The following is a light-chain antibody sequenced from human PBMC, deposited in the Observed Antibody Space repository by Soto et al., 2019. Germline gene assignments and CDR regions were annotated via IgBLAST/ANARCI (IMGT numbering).Light chain of an antibody. J-gene: IGLJ2*01. CDR2: EVS. Sequence: QSALTQPRSVSGSPGQSVTISCTGTSSDVGGYNFVSWYQQHPGKVPKLMIYEVSQRPSGVPDRFSGSKSGNTASLTISGLQEEDAADYYCCSYAGSYGLFGGGTKLTVL. CDR3: CSYAGSYGL. V-gene: IGLV2-11*01. CDR1: SSDVGGYNF.